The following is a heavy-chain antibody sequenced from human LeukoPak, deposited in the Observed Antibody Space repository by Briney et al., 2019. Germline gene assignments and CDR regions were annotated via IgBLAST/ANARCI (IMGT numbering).Heavy chain of an antibody. D-gene: IGHD6-13*01. Sequence: ASETLSLTCTVSGVSISSYYWSWIRQPPGKGLEWIGYVHYSGTTNYNPSLKSRVTISIDTSKTQFSLRLSSVTAADTAVYYCARARLAAAGKYYFEYWGQGTLVTVSS. CDR3: ARARLAAAGKYYFEY. J-gene: IGHJ4*02. CDR1: GVSISSYY. V-gene: IGHV4-59*01. CDR2: VHYSGTT.